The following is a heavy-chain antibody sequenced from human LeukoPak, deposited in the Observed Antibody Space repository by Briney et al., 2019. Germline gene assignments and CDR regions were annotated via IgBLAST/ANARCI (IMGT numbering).Heavy chain of an antibody. J-gene: IGHJ4*02. D-gene: IGHD3-22*01. Sequence: SETLSLTCAVYGGSFSGYYWSWIRQPPGKGLEWIGEINHSGSTNYNPSLKSRVTISVDTSKNQFSLKLSSVTAADTAVYYCARAAPGIYYDSSGYYLDYWGQGTLVTVSS. CDR1: GGSFSGYY. CDR3: ARAAPGIYYDSSGYYLDY. V-gene: IGHV4-34*01. CDR2: INHSGST.